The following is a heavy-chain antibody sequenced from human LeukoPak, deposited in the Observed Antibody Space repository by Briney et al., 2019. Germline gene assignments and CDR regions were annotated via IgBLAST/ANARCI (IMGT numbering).Heavy chain of an antibody. CDR2: IYTSGST. CDR3: ARGSWLAAAGTGEADHFDY. CDR1: GGSISSYY. J-gene: IGHJ4*02. D-gene: IGHD6-13*01. V-gene: IGHV4-4*07. Sequence: SETLSLTCTVPGGSISSYYWSWIRQPARKGLEWIGRIYTSGSTNYNPSLKSRVTMSVDTSKNQFSLKLSSVTAADTAVYYCARGSWLAAAGTGEADHFDYWGQGTLVTVSS.